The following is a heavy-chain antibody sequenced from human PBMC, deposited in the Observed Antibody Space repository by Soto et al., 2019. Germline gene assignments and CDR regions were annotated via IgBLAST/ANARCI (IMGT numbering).Heavy chain of an antibody. CDR3: ARTLERQSGWFDP. D-gene: IGHD1-1*01. Sequence: VKVSCKASGGTFSSYAISWVRQAPGQRLEWMEGIIPICGTANYAQKFQGRVAITADESTSTAYMELSSLRSEDTAVYYCARTLERQSGWFDPWRQGTRVTVSS. CDR2: IIPICGTA. CDR1: GGTFSSYA. V-gene: IGHV1-69*13. J-gene: IGHJ5*02.